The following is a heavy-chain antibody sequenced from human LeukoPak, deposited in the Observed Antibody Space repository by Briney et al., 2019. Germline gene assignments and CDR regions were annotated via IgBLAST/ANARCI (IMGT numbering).Heavy chain of an antibody. J-gene: IGHJ6*02. CDR2: FSTSSGTI. CDR3: AIHSSGWYIYYYGMDV. Sequence: GGSLRLSCAASGFTFSSFSMNWVRQAPGKGLEWVSYFSTSSGTISYADSVKGRFNISRDSSKNTLYLQMNSLRVEDTAVYYCAIHSSGWYIYYYGMDVWGQGTTVTVSS. V-gene: IGHV3-48*01. D-gene: IGHD6-19*01. CDR1: GFTFSSFS.